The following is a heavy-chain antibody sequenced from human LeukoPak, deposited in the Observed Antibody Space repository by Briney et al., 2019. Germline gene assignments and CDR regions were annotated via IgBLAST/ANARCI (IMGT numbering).Heavy chain of an antibody. V-gene: IGHV1-18*01. J-gene: IGHJ3*02. CDR3: ARLQQLDAFDI. Sequence: ASVKVSCKASGYSFTSFAISWVRQAPGQGLEWMGWINPYNGETNYAQKLQGRVTMTTDTSTSTAYMELRSLRSDDTAVYYCARLQQLDAFDIWGQGTMVTVSS. CDR2: INPYNGET. CDR1: GYSFTSFA. D-gene: IGHD6-13*01.